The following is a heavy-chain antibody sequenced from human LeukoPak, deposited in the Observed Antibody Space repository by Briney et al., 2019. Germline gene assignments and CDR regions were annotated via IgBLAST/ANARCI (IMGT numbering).Heavy chain of an antibody. CDR1: GDSVSSNSVA. D-gene: IGHD4/OR15-4a*01. J-gene: IGHJ4*02. CDR2: TYYRSKWYN. V-gene: IGHV6-1*01. CDR3: ARETINFFDY. Sequence: PSQTLSLTCDISGDSVSSNSVAWNWIRQSPSRGLEWLGRTYYRSKWYNDYAVSVKSRITISPDTSRNQFSLQLNSVTPEDTAAYYCARETINFFDYWGQGTLVTVSS.